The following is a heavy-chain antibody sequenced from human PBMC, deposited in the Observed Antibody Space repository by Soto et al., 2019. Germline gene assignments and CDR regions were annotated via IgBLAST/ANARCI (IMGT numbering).Heavy chain of an antibody. V-gene: IGHV1-3*01. CDR2: INAGNGNT. J-gene: IGHJ4*02. Sequence: ASVKVSCKASGYTFTNYAMHWVRQAHGQRLEWMGWINAGNGNTKYSQKFQGRVTITRDTSASTAYMELSSLRSEDTAVYYCARVTGYYAPDYWGQGTLVTVSS. D-gene: IGHD3-9*01. CDR1: GYTFTNYA. CDR3: ARVTGYYAPDY.